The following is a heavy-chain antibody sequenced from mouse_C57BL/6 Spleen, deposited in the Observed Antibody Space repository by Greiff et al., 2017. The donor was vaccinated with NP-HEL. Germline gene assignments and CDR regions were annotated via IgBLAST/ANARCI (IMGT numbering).Heavy chain of an antibody. V-gene: IGHV5-17*01. CDR2: ISSGSSTI. Sequence: DVQLVESGGGLVKPGGSLKLSCAASGFTFSDYGMHWVRQAPEKGLEWVAYISSGSSTIYYADTVKGRFTISRDNAKNTLFLQMTSLRSEDTAMYYCARVSDSSGYDYYAMDYWGQGTSVTVSS. CDR3: ARVSDSSGYDYYAMDY. CDR1: GFTFSDYG. J-gene: IGHJ4*01. D-gene: IGHD3-2*02.